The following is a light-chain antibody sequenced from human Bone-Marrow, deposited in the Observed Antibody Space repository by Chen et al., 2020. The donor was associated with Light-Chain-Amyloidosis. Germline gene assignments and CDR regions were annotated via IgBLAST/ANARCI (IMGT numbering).Light chain of an antibody. V-gene: IGKV1-39*01. Sequence: DIQMTQSPSSLSASVGDRVTITCRASQRISSYLNWYQQKPGKAPKLLIYAASSLQSGVPSRFSGSGSGTDFTLTISSLQPEEFATYYCQQSYSTPLTLGGGTKVEIK. J-gene: IGKJ4*01. CDR2: AAS. CDR1: QRISSY. CDR3: QQSYSTPLT.